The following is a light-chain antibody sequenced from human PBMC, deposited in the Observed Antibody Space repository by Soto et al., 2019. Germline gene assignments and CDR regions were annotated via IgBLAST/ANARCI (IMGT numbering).Light chain of an antibody. Sequence: QSVLTQPPSASGTPGQRVTISCSGSSSNIGSNTVNWYQQLPGTAPKLLMYSNNQRPSGVPDRFSGSKSGTSASLAISGLRSEDEADYYCAAWDDSLNGHVVFGGGTKLTVL. CDR1: SSNIGSNT. CDR3: AAWDDSLNGHVV. J-gene: IGLJ2*01. CDR2: SNN. V-gene: IGLV1-44*01.